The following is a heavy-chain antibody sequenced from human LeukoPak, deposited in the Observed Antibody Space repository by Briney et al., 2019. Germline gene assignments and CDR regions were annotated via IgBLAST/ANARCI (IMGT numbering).Heavy chain of an antibody. CDR3: TTDEDWNYARKDV. CDR1: GFTFSSYW. CDR2: TVSEIDGGTT. D-gene: IGHD1-7*01. Sequence: GGSLRLSCAASGFTFSSYWMSWVRQVPGKGLEWVGQTVSEIDGGTTDYATPVKGRFTISRDDSKSTLYLQMNSLKIEDTAVYYCTTDEDWNYARKDVWGQGATVIVSS. V-gene: IGHV3-15*04. J-gene: IGHJ6*02.